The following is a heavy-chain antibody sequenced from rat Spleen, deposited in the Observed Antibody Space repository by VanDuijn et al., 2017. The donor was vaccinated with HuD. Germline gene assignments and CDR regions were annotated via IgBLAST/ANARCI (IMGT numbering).Heavy chain of an antibody. J-gene: IGHJ2*01. CDR3: TRGYYFDY. CDR2: ISYEGSTT. V-gene: IGHV5-25*01. Sequence: EVQLVESGGGLVQPGRSMRLSCAASGFTLSNYDMDWVRQAPTKGLEWVASISYEGSTTYYRDSVKGRFTISRDNAKSTLYLQMDSLRSEDTATYYCTRGYYFDYWGQGVMVTVSS. CDR1: GFTLSNYD.